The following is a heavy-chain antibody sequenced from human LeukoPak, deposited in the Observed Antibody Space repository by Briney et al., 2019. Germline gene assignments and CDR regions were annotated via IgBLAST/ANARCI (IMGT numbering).Heavy chain of an antibody. Sequence: SETLSLTCTVSGGSISSSSYYWGWIRQPPGKGLEWIGSIYYSGSTYYNPSLKSRVTISVDTPKNQFSLKLSSVTAADTAVYYCARHYYDFWSGYYWAYYFDYWGQGTLVTVSS. D-gene: IGHD3-3*01. J-gene: IGHJ4*02. CDR1: GGSISSSSYY. CDR2: IYYSGST. CDR3: ARHYYDFWSGYYWAYYFDY. V-gene: IGHV4-39*01.